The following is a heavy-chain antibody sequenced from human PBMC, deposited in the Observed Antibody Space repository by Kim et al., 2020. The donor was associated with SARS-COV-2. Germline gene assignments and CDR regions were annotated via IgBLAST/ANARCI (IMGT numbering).Heavy chain of an antibody. CDR1: GYTFSAYA. CDR3: AALRGGVNWNYLY. Sequence: ASVKVSCKASGYTFSAYAIHWVRQAPGQRPEWIGWINAGNGDTKYSQRLQGRVTLTRDTSANIAYMEMHTLRSEDRAMYYCAALRGGVNWNYLYRGQGTLVTVSS. V-gene: IGHV1-3*01. CDR2: INAGNGDT. J-gene: IGHJ4*02. D-gene: IGHD1-7*01.